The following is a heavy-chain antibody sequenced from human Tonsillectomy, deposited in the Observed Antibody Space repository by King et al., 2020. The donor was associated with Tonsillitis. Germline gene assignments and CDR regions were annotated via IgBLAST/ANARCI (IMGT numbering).Heavy chain of an antibody. Sequence: VQLVESGGGLVKPGGSLRLSCAASGFTFSSYGMNWVRQAPGKGLEWGSSIMGGSSFLYYADSVQGRFTISRDNAKNSLYLQMNSLRAEDTAVYYCARDHSSGYPTPNYWGQGTLVTVSS. J-gene: IGHJ4*02. CDR3: ARDHSSGYPTPNY. CDR2: IMGGSSFL. D-gene: IGHD3-22*01. V-gene: IGHV3-21*01. CDR1: GFTFSSYG.